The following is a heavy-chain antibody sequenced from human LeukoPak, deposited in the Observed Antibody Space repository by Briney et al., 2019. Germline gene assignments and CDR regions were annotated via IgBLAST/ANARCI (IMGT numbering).Heavy chain of an antibody. CDR1: GGSISSSSHY. Sequence: SETLSLTCTVSGGSISSSSHYWGWIRQPPGKGLECIGSIYYSGSTYYNPSLKSRVTISVDTSKNQFSLKLSSVTAADTAVYYCARHPYYSSPFDYWGQGTLVTVSS. CDR2: IYYSGST. V-gene: IGHV4-39*01. CDR3: ARHPYYSSPFDY. J-gene: IGHJ4*02. D-gene: IGHD3-22*01.